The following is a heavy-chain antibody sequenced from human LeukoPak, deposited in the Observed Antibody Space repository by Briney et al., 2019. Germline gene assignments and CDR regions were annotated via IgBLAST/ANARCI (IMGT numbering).Heavy chain of an antibody. Sequence: SETLSLTRTVSGGSVSSSSWCWGWIRQPPGKGLELTGFVCSSGPTQYNPSLKSRVTISVDTSKNQFSLKLSSVTAADTAVYYCATWNRITVGGTGGFDYWGQGALVTVSS. J-gene: IGHJ4*02. D-gene: IGHD6-19*01. CDR3: ATWNRITVGGTGGFDY. V-gene: IGHV4-39*01. CDR2: VCSSGPT. CDR1: GGSVSSSSWC.